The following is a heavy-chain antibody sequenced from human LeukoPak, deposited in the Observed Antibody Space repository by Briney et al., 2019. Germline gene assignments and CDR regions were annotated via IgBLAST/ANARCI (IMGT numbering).Heavy chain of an antibody. V-gene: IGHV4-4*07. D-gene: IGHD3-3*01. J-gene: IGHJ4*02. CDR3: ARDVPVTTIFGVVPHHRYYFDY. CDR1: GGSISSYY. CDR2: IYTGGST. Sequence: SETLSLTCTVSGGSISSYYWSWIRQPAGKGLEWIGRIYTGGSTNNNPSLKSRVTMSVDTSKNQFSLKLSSVTAADTAVYYCARDVPVTTIFGVVPHHRYYFDYWGQGTLVTVSS.